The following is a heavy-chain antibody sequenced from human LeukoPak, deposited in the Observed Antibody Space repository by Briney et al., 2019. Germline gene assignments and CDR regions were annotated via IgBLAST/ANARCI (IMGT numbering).Heavy chain of an antibody. D-gene: IGHD6-19*01. CDR3: ARDVGIAVAD. CDR2: IDTDGSTT. J-gene: IGHJ4*02. Sequence: PGGSLRLSCAASGLTFSNYWMQWVRQAPGKGLVWVSRIDTDGSTTTYADSVKGRFTISRDNAKNTLYLQMNSLRVEDTAVYYCARDVGIAVADWGQGTLVTVSS. CDR1: GLTFSNYW. V-gene: IGHV3-74*01.